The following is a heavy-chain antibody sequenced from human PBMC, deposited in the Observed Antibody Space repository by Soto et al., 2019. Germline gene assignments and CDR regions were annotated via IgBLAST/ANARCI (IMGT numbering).Heavy chain of an antibody. V-gene: IGHV3-21*01. CDR1: GFTFSSYS. CDR3: ARDQILRGSGWDAFDI. D-gene: IGHD6-19*01. Sequence: GGSLRLSCAASGFTFSSYSMNWVRQAPGKGLEWVSSISSSSSYIYYADSVKGRFTISRDNAKNSLYLQMNSLRAEDTAVYYCARDQILRGSGWDAFDIWGQGTMVTVSS. CDR2: ISSSSSYI. J-gene: IGHJ3*02.